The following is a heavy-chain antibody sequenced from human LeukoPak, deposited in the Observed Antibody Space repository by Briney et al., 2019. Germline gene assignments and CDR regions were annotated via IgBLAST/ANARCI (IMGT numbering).Heavy chain of an antibody. Sequence: SETLSLTCAVYGGSFIGYYWSWIRQPPGKGLEWIGEINHSGSTNYNPSLKSRVTISVDTSKNQFSLKLSSVTAADTAVYYCARRDIVVVPAATDYWGQGTLVTVSS. J-gene: IGHJ4*02. CDR2: INHSGST. CDR1: GGSFIGYY. CDR3: ARRDIVVVPAATDY. V-gene: IGHV4-34*01. D-gene: IGHD2-2*01.